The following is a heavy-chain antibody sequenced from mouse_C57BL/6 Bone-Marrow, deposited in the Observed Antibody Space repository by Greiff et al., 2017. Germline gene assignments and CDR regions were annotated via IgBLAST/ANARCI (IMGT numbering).Heavy chain of an antibody. CDR1: GYTFTSYW. CDR3: AREVLRIAMDY. Sequence: VQLQQPGAELVKPGASVKLSCKASGYTFTSYWMHWVKQRPGQGLEWIGMIHPNSGSTNYNEKFKSKATLTVDKSSSTAYMQLSSLTSEDSAVXYSAREVLRIAMDYWGQGTSVTVSS. D-gene: IGHD1-1*01. CDR2: IHPNSGST. V-gene: IGHV1-64*01. J-gene: IGHJ4*01.